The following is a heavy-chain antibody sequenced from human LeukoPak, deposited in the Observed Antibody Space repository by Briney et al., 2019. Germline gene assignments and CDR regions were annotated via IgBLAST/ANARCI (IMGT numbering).Heavy chain of an antibody. Sequence: GGSLRLSCAASAFTFSGYAMTWVRQAPGKGLEWVSAISGGGDRTYYADSVKGRFTISRDNSRNTLYLQMNSLRAEDTAVYYCAKQKRGGGGFKSCLDYCGQGILVTVSS. CDR3: AKQKRGGGGFKSCLDY. J-gene: IGHJ4*02. V-gene: IGHV3-23*01. CDR1: AFTFSGYA. D-gene: IGHD3-16*01. CDR2: ISGGGDRT.